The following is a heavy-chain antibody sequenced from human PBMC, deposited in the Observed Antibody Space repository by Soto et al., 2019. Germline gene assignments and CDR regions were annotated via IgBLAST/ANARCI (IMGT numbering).Heavy chain of an antibody. J-gene: IGHJ4*02. V-gene: IGHV3-48*01. D-gene: IGHD3-10*01. CDR3: ARSLWFGELSYYFDY. Sequence: PGGSLRLSCAASGFTFSSYDLNWVCQAPGKGLEWVSYISRSSSTTYHADSVKGRFTISRDNAKNSLYLQMNSLRAEDTAVYYCARSLWFGELSYYFDYWGQGSLVTVSS. CDR2: ISRSSSTT. CDR1: GFTFSSYD.